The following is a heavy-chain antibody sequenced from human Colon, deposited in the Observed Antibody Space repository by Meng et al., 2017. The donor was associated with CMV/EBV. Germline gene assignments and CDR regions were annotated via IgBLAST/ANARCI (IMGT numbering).Heavy chain of an antibody. CDR1: GFTFESYA. Sequence: ASGFTFESYAMHWVRQAPGKGLEWVAFIWYDGTQTYYADSVTGRFTISRDNSKNTLYLQMNSLRDEDTAIYYCAKAPSGGHWNYFEYWGQGTLVTVSS. V-gene: IGHV3-33*06. CDR2: IWYDGTQT. D-gene: IGHD2-21*02. J-gene: IGHJ4*02. CDR3: AKAPSGGHWNYFEY.